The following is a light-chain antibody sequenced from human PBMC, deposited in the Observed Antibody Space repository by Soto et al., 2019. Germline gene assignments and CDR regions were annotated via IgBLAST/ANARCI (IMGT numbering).Light chain of an antibody. V-gene: IGLV2-11*01. Sequence: QSALTQPRSVSGSPGQSVPISCTGTSSNVGGYNYVSWYQQHPGKAPKLMIYDVSNRPSGVPDRFSGSKSGNTASLTISGLQPEDEADYYCCSYAGTYIHYVFGSGTKLTVL. CDR3: CSYAGTYIHYV. CDR1: SSNVGGYNY. CDR2: DVS. J-gene: IGLJ1*01.